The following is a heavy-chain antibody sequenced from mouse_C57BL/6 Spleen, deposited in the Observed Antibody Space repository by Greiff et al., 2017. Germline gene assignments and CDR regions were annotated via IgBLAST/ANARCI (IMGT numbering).Heavy chain of an antibody. CDR3: ARFPIYGRYWYFDV. CDR1: GFSLTSYG. V-gene: IGHV2-2*01. Sequence: VKVVESGPGLVQPSQSLSITCTVSGFSLTSYGVHWVRQSPGKGLEWLGVIWSGGSTDYNAAFISRLSISKDNSKSQVFFKMNSLQADDTAIYYCARFPIYGRYWYFDVWGTGTTVTVSS. D-gene: IGHD1-1*02. CDR2: IWSGGST. J-gene: IGHJ1*03.